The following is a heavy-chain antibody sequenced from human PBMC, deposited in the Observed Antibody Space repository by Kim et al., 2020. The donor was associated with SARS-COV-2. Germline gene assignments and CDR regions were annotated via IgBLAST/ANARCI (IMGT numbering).Heavy chain of an antibody. CDR1: GGSISSSSYY. V-gene: IGHV4-39*01. CDR3: ARQGYSRSSDAFDI. D-gene: IGHD6-6*01. CDR2: IYYSGST. J-gene: IGHJ3*02. Sequence: SETLSLTCTVSGGSISSSSYYWGWIRQPPGQGLEWIGSIYYSGSTYYNPSLKSRVTISVDTSKNQFSLKLSSVTAADTAVYYCARQGYSRSSDAFDIWGQGTMVTVSS.